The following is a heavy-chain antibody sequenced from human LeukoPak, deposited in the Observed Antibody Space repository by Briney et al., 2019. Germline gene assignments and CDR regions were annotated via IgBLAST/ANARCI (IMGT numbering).Heavy chain of an antibody. CDR2: IYHSGTT. CDR3: ARHRPYWAFDI. Sequence: SQTLSLTCAVSGGSISSGGYSWSWIRQPPGKGLEWIGYIYHSGTTNYNPSLKSRVTISVDTSKNQFSLKLSSVTAADTAVYYCARHRPYWAFDIWGQGTMVTVSS. D-gene: IGHD2-15*01. V-gene: IGHV4-30-2*01. CDR1: GGSISSGGYS. J-gene: IGHJ3*02.